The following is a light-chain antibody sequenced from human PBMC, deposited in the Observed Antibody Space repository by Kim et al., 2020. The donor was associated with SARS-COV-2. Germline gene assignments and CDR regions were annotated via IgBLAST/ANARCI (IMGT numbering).Light chain of an antibody. V-gene: IGLV3-19*01. CDR3: NSRGSNDNVL. CDR2: GKN. CDR1: SRRSYY. J-gene: IGLJ2*01. Sequence: VAWGQKVRITCQGDSRRSYYATWYQQKPGQAPIVVIYGKNNRPSGIPDRFSGSSSGDTASLTITGTQAGDEADYYCNSRGSNDNVLFGGGTQLTVL.